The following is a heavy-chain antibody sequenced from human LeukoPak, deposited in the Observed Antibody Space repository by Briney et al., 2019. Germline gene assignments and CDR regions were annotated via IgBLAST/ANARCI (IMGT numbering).Heavy chain of an antibody. CDR1: KFTFSDYW. D-gene: IGHD3-3*01. J-gene: IGHJ6*03. CDR2: IKHDGSEK. Sequence: GGSLRLSCVASKFTFSDYWMTWVRQAPGEGLQWVANIKHDGSEKYYVDSVKGRFTISRDNAKNSLYLQMASLRADDSAVYYCARLWSGSEIFSSDDYYYMDVWGKGTTVTVSS. CDR3: ARLWSGSEIFSSDDYYYMDV. V-gene: IGHV3-7*01.